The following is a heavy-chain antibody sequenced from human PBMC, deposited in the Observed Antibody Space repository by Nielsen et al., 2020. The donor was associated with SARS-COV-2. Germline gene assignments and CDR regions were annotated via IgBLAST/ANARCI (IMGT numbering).Heavy chain of an antibody. V-gene: IGHV4-59*01. CDR3: ARETAGTTESYSYNYAMDV. D-gene: IGHD1-7*01. Sequence: GSLRLSCTVSGGSISSYYWSWIRQPPGKGLEWIGYIYYSGSANYNPSLKSRVTISVDTSKNQFSLRLSSVTAADTAVYYCARETAGTTESYSYNYAMDVWGQGTTVTVSS. CDR1: GGSISSYY. CDR2: IYYSGSA. J-gene: IGHJ6*02.